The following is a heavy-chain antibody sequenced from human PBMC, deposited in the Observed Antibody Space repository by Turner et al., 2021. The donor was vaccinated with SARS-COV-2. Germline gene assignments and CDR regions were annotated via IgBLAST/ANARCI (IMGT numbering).Heavy chain of an antibody. D-gene: IGHD2-2*01. V-gene: IGHV1-69*10. CDR3: ARDSPYCSSTSCYDV. J-gene: IGHJ6*02. Sequence: QFQRVQSGAEVKKPGSSVKVSCQASGGTFSRYANSWVRQAPVQGLEWMGGIIPILGIANYAQKFQGRVTITADKSTSTAYMELSSLRSEDTAVYYCARDSPYCSSTSCYDVWGQVTTVTVSS. CDR1: GGTFSRYA. CDR2: IIPILGIA.